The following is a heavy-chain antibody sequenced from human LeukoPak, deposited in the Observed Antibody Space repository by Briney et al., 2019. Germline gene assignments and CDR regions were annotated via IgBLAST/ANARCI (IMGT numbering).Heavy chain of an antibody. V-gene: IGHV3-30*02. CDR1: GFIFSAYG. CDR2: IWYDGSNK. Sequence: GGSLRLSCAASGFIFSAYGMHSVRQAPGKGLEWVAYIWYDGSNKEYANFVKGRFTISRDTSKSTVNLQMNSLRPEDTAVYYCARDLLGLPHKYFDSWGQGTLVTVSS. J-gene: IGHJ4*02. D-gene: IGHD3-16*01. CDR3: ARDLLGLPHKYFDS.